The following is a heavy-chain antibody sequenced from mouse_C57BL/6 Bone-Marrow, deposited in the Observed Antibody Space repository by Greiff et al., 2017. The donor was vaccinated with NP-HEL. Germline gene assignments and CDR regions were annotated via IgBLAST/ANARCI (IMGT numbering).Heavy chain of an antibody. J-gene: IGHJ4*01. Sequence: QVQLQQPGAELVKPGASVKLSCKASGYTFTSYWMHWVKQRPGQGLEWIGMIHPNSGSTNYNEKFKSKATLTVDKSSSTAYMQLSSLTSEDSAVYYCAKFTTVVYYYAMDYWGQGTSVTVSS. CDR2: IHPNSGST. CDR1: GYTFTSYW. D-gene: IGHD1-1*01. CDR3: AKFTTVVYYYAMDY. V-gene: IGHV1-64*01.